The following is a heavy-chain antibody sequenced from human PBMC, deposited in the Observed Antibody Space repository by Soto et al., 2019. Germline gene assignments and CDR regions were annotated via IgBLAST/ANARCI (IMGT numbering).Heavy chain of an antibody. CDR1: GGSISSSSYY. V-gene: IGHV4-39*01. CDR2: IYYSGST. CDR3: ASGRPINSYYYGMDV. Sequence: LSLTCTVSGGSISSSSYYWGWIRQPPGKGLEWIGSIYYSGSTDYNPSLKSRVTISVDTSKNQFSLKLSSVTAADTAVYYCASGRPINSYYYGMDVWGQGTTVTVSS. J-gene: IGHJ6*02. D-gene: IGHD3-9*01.